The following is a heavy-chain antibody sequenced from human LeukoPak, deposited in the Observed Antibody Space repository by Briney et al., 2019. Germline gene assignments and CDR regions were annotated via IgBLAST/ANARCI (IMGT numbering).Heavy chain of an antibody. CDR3: TTTMVQYYYDSSGYYGFDY. J-gene: IGHJ4*02. D-gene: IGHD3-22*01. CDR1: GFTFSNAW. V-gene: IGHV3-15*01. CDR2: IKGKTDGGTT. Sequence: GGSLRLSCAASGFTFSNAWMSWVRQAPGKGVEWGGRIKGKTDGGTTDYAATVKGRFTISRDDSKNTLYLQMNSLKTEDTAVYYCTTTMVQYYYDSSGYYGFDYWGQGTLVTVSS.